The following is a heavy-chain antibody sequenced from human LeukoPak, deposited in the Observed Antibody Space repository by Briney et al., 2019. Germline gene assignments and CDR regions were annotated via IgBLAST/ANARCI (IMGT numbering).Heavy chain of an antibody. Sequence: GGSLRLSCAASGFTFSSYSMNWVRQAPGKGLEWVSSISSSSSYIYYADSVKGRFTISRDNAKNSLYLQMNSLRAEDTAVYYCARDVVVPAAAYYYYMDVWGKGTTVTVSS. CDR1: GFTFSSYS. J-gene: IGHJ6*03. D-gene: IGHD2-2*01. CDR3: ARDVVVPAAAYYYYMDV. V-gene: IGHV3-21*01. CDR2: ISSSSSYI.